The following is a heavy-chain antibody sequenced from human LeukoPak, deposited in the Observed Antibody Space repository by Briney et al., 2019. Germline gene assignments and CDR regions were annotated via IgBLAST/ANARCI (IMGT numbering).Heavy chain of an antibody. CDR3: AALRWSDIFDI. V-gene: IGHV3-53*01. CDR1: GFTVSTNY. CDR2: IYDSGTI. D-gene: IGHD2-21*01. J-gene: IGHJ3*02. Sequence: GGSLRLSCAASGFTVSTNYMSWVRQAPGKGLEWVSIIYDSGTIHYADSVKGRFTISRDNSRNTLYLQMNSLRAEDTAVYYCAALRWSDIFDIWGQGTMVTVSS.